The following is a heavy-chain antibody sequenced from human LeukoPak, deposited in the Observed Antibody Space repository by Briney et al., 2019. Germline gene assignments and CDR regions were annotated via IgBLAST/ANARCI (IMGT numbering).Heavy chain of an antibody. CDR2: ISSSGSYI. CDR3: ARDQERAARPTYYYYYMDV. V-gene: IGHV3-21*01. D-gene: IGHD6-6*01. Sequence: GGSLRLSCAASAFTFSSYSMNWVRQAPGKGLEWVSSISSSGSYIYYADSVKGRFTISRDNAKNSLYLQMNSLRAEDTAVYYCARDQERAARPTYYYYYMDVWGKGTTVTVSS. CDR1: AFTFSSYS. J-gene: IGHJ6*03.